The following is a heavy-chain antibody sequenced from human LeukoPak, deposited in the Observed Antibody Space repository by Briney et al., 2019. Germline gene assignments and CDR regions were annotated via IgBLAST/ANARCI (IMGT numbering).Heavy chain of an antibody. V-gene: IGHV4-59*11. CDR1: GGSITSHY. Sequence: SETLSLTCTVSGGSITSHYWSWMRQPPGQGLEWIGYFYYSGSSNYNPSLKSRVSISVDTSKNQFSLKLSSVTAAGTAVYYCARNGGDHWGQGTLVTVSS. CDR2: FYYSGSS. J-gene: IGHJ4*02. D-gene: IGHD3-16*01. CDR3: ARNGGDH.